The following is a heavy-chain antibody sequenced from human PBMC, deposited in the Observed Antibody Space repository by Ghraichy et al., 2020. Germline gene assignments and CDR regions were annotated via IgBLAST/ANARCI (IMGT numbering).Heavy chain of an antibody. V-gene: IGHV3-9*01. Sequence: GGSLRLSCVASGFIFDDYAMHWVRQAPGKGLEWVSGISWNGGTIAYADSVKGRFTISRDNAKNSLYLQMNSLRAEDTALYYCGKAALEAAMGRFDYWGQGILVTVSS. CDR2: ISWNGGTI. CDR1: GFIFDDYA. J-gene: IGHJ4*02. CDR3: GKAALEAAMGRFDY. D-gene: IGHD5-18*01.